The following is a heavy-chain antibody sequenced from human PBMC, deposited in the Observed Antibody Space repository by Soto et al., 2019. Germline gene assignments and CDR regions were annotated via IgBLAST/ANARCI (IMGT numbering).Heavy chain of an antibody. CDR3: ARRLNEFPGIAAAGSDY. CDR2: IYYSGST. D-gene: IGHD6-13*01. V-gene: IGHV4-39*01. Sequence: SETLSLTCTVSGGSISSSSYYWGWIRQPPGKGLEWIGSIYYSGSTYYNPSLKSRVTISVDTSKNQFSLKLSSVTAADTAVYYCARRLNEFPGIAAAGSDYWGQGTLVTVSS. CDR1: GGSISSSSYY. J-gene: IGHJ4*02.